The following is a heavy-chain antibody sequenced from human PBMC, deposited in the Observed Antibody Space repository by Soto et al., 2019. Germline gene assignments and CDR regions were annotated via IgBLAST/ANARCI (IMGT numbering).Heavy chain of an antibody. D-gene: IGHD2-8*01. Sequence: GGSLRLSCAASGFTFSSYAMHWVRQAPGKGLEWVAVISYDGSNKYYADSVKGRFTISRDNSKNTLYLQMNSLRAEDTAVYYCARACTNGVCYYDYWGQGTLVTVSS. J-gene: IGHJ4*02. V-gene: IGHV3-30-3*01. CDR2: ISYDGSNK. CDR3: ARACTNGVCYYDY. CDR1: GFTFSSYA.